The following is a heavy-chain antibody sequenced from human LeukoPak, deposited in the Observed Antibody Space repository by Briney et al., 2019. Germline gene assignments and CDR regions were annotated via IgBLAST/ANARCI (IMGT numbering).Heavy chain of an antibody. Sequence: SETLSLTCTVSGGSISRYYWSWIRQPPGKGLEWIGYIYYSGSIKYNPSLKSRVTISVDTSKNQFSLKLSSVTAADTAVYYCSRESGPFCPFGHWGQGTLVAVTS. CDR1: GGSISRYY. D-gene: IGHD1-26*01. J-gene: IGHJ4*02. V-gene: IGHV4-59*01. CDR2: IYYSGSI. CDR3: SRESGPFCPFGH.